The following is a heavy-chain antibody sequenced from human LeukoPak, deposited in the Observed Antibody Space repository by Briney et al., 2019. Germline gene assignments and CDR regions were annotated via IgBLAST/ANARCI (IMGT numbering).Heavy chain of an antibody. CDR3: AKDLLEYSSGWYPWGFDY. D-gene: IGHD6-19*01. CDR2: IKEDGSEK. CDR1: GFTFSTYW. J-gene: IGHJ4*02. V-gene: IGHV3-7*03. Sequence: PGGSLRLSCAASGFTFSTYWLSWVRQAPGKGLEWVANIKEDGSEKYYVDSLKGRFTISRDNAKNSLYLQMNSLRAEDTAVYYCAKDLLEYSSGWYPWGFDYWGQGTLVTVSS.